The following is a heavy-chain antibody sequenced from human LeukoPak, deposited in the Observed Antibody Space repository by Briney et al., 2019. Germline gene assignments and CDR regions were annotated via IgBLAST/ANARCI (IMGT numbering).Heavy chain of an antibody. CDR3: ARHLPITGTRLYYFDY. Sequence: PSETLSLTCTVSGGSISSYYWSWIRQPPGKGLEWIGYIYYSGSTNYSPSLKSRVTISVDTSKNQFSLKLSSVTAADTAVYYCARHLPITGTRLYYFDYWGQGTLVTVSS. D-gene: IGHD1-20*01. V-gene: IGHV4-59*01. J-gene: IGHJ4*02. CDR2: IYYSGST. CDR1: GGSISSYY.